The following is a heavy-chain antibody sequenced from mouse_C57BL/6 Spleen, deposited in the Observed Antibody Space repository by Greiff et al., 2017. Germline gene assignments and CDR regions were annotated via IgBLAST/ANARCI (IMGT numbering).Heavy chain of an antibody. J-gene: IGHJ2*01. Sequence: EVKLQQSGPELVKPGASVKISCKASGYTFTDYYMNWVKQSHGKSLEWIGDINPNNGGTSYNQKFKGKATLTVDKSSSTAYMELRSLTSEDSAVYYCARGMMVTRVLDYWGQGTTLTVSS. CDR1: GYTFTDYY. CDR3: ARGMMVTRVLDY. D-gene: IGHD2-3*01. CDR2: INPNNGGT. V-gene: IGHV1-26*01.